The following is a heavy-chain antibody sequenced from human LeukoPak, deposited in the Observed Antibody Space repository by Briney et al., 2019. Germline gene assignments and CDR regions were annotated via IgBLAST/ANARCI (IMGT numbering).Heavy chain of an antibody. Sequence: GGSLRLSCAASGFTFSNYEMNWVRQAPGKGLEWISYISSGGSDIYYASSVKGRFTISRDNAKNSLFLQMNSLRAEDTAVYYCARVGTKSSSSGYYFPVGFDCWGQGPQVTVSS. V-gene: IGHV3-48*03. CDR2: ISSGGSDI. CDR1: GFTFSNYE. D-gene: IGHD3-22*01. J-gene: IGHJ4*02. CDR3: ARVGTKSSSSGYYFPVGFDC.